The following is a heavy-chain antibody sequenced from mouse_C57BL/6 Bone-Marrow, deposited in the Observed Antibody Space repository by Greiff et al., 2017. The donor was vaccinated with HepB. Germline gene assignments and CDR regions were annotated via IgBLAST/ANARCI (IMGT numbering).Heavy chain of an antibody. CDR2: INPGSGGT. CDR1: GYAFTNYL. V-gene: IGHV1-54*01. CDR3: AGRNGYYEGGFAY. J-gene: IGHJ3*01. D-gene: IGHD2-3*01. Sequence: QVQLKQSGAELVRPGTSVKVSCKASGYAFTNYLIEWVKQRPGQGLEWIGVINPGSGGTNYNEKFKGKATLTADKSSSTAYLQLSSLTSEDSAVYFCAGRNGYYEGGFAYWGQGTLVTVSA.